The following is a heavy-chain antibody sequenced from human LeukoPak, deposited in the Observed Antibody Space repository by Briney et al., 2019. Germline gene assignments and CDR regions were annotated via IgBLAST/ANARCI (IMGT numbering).Heavy chain of an antibody. Sequence: PSETLSLTCGVSGTSFSSYYWSWIRQTPGKGLEWIGEVNHSGYTNVNPSLKGRVTTSVDTSKNQFSLRMSTVTAADTAVYFCARMTTGHDYWGQGTLVTVSS. CDR1: GTSFSSYY. CDR2: VNHSGYT. V-gene: IGHV4-34*01. CDR3: ARMTTGHDY. D-gene: IGHD4-17*01. J-gene: IGHJ4*02.